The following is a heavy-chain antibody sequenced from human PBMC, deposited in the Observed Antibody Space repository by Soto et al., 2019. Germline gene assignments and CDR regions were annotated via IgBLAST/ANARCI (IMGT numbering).Heavy chain of an antibody. CDR1: GFTFYNTW. V-gene: IGHV3-7*01. CDR2: INEDGSEK. Sequence: EVQLADSGGGLVQPGGSLRLSCAASGFTFYNTWMSWVRHAPGKELEWVANINEDGSEKKYVDSVKGRFTISIDNAQYSVFLQMNSLRVADTAVYYCARFATLGSWGQGIQVTVSS. CDR3: ARFATLGS. J-gene: IGHJ4*02. D-gene: IGHD3-16*01.